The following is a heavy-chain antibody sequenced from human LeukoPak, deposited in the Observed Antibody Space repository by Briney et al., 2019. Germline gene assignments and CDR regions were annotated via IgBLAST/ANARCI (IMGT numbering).Heavy chain of an antibody. V-gene: IGHV4-59*01. CDR2: IYYSGST. J-gene: IGHJ3*02. CDR1: GGSISSYY. CDR3: ARELPRLLRYFDRGAFDI. D-gene: IGHD3-9*01. Sequence: SETLSLTCTVSGGSISSYYWSWIRQPPGKGLEWIGYIYYSGSTNYNPSLKSRVTISVDTSKNQFSLKLSSVTAADTAVYYCARELPRLLRYFDRGAFDIWGQGTMVTVSS.